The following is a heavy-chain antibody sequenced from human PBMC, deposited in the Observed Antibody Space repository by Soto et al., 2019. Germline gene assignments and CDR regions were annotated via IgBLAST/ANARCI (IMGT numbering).Heavy chain of an antibody. V-gene: IGHV3-30*18. D-gene: IGHD1-26*01. CDR2: ISYDGSNK. CDR1: GFTFSSYG. Sequence: GGSLRLSCAASGFTFSSYGMHWVRQAPGKGLEWVAVISYDGSNKYYADAVKGRFTISRDNSKNTLYLQMNSLRAEDTAVYYCAKVPPAPEEWELSASVAYWGQGTLVTVSS. J-gene: IGHJ4*02. CDR3: AKVPPAPEEWELSASVAY.